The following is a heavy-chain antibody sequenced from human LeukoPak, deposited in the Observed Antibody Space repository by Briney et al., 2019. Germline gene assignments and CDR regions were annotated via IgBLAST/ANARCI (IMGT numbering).Heavy chain of an antibody. CDR3: ARDVLVGIEVEGFDP. CDR2: VNHTGGI. Sequence: GSLRLSCAASGFTFSSYGMHWVRQAPGKGLEWVGEVNHTGGITYNPSLKSRVTISLDTSKKQFSLSLSSVTAADTAVYYCARDVLVGIEVEGFDPWGQGTLVTVSS. CDR1: GFTFSSYG. D-gene: IGHD6-19*01. J-gene: IGHJ5*02. V-gene: IGHV4-34*01.